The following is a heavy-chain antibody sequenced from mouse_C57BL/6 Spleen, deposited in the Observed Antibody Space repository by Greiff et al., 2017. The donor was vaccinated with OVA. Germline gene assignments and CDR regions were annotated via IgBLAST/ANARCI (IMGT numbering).Heavy chain of an antibody. CDR2: ISYSGST. CDR1: GYSITSGYD. D-gene: IGHD1-1*01. Sequence: DVQLVESGPGMVKPSQSLSLTCTVTGYSITSGYDWHWIRHFPGNKLEWMGYISYSGSTNYNPSLKSRISITHDTSKNHFFLKLNSVTTEDTATYYCARVIHYYGSSYEAWFAYWGQGTLVTVSA. CDR3: ARVIHYYGSSYEAWFAY. V-gene: IGHV3-1*01. J-gene: IGHJ3*01.